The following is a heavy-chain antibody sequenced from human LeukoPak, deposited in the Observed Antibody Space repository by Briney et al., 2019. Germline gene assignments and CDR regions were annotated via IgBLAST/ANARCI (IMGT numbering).Heavy chain of an antibody. Sequence: SETLSFTCTVSGGSISSGSYYWSWIRQPAGKGLEWIGRIYTSGSTNYNPSLKSRVTISVDTSKNQFSLKLSSMTAADTAVYYCARAPGYSGSYKYWGQGTLVTVSS. V-gene: IGHV4-61*02. CDR3: ARAPGYSGSYKY. J-gene: IGHJ4*02. CDR1: GGSISSGSYY. CDR2: IYTSGST. D-gene: IGHD1-26*01.